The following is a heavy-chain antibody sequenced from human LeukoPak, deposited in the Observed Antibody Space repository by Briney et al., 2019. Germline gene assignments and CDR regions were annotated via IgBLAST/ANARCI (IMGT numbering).Heavy chain of an antibody. Sequence: SETLSLTCAVYGGSFSRYFWYWIRQPPGKGLEWIGEIHYTGSTHSNPSLEGRLTMSVDTSKNQFSLSLNSVTAAAPAVYYCARNLGSDDCWGPGILVTVSS. D-gene: IGHD1-7*01. J-gene: IGHJ4*02. CDR3: ARNLGSDDC. CDR2: IHYTGST. CDR1: GGSFSRYF. V-gene: IGHV4-34*01.